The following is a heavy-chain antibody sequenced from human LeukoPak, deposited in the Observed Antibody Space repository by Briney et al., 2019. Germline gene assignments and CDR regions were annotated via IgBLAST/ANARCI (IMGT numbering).Heavy chain of an antibody. CDR3: ARDVPFKGYSSWFDP. V-gene: IGHV3-7*01. Sequence: GGSLRLSWAASGFTFSSYWMSWVRQAPGKGRERVANIKQDGSEKYYGDSVKGRFTISRDNAKNSLYLQMNSLRTEDTAVYYCARDVPFKGYSSWFDPWGQGTLVTVSS. J-gene: IGHJ5*02. D-gene: IGHD4-11*01. CDR2: IKQDGSEK. CDR1: GFTFSSYW.